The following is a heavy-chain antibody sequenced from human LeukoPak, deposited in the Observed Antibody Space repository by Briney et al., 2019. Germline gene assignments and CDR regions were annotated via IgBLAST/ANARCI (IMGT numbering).Heavy chain of an antibody. D-gene: IGHD1-14*01. Sequence: ETLSLTCTVSGGSISSSSYYWGWVRQAPGKGLEWVASIGPTGSDRYHADSIKGRFTISRDNANNFLYLQMNSLRAEDTAVYYCATETNGRHYDYWGQGTLLTVSS. CDR2: IGPTGSDR. V-gene: IGHV3-21*06. CDR3: ATETNGRHYDY. J-gene: IGHJ4*02. CDR1: GGSISSSSYY.